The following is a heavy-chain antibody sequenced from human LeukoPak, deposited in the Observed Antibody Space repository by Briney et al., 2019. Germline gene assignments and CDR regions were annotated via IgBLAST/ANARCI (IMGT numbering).Heavy chain of an antibody. Sequence: ASVKVSCEASGYTFNSYSINWVREGPGQGLEWMGSINAYNGNTDYAQKVQGRVTMTTDTSTSTAYMELRSLRSDDTALYYCARDGFRGPSDYWGQGTLVTVSS. CDR3: ARDGFRGPSDY. CDR1: GYTFNSYS. V-gene: IGHV1-18*01. CDR2: INAYNGNT. J-gene: IGHJ4*02. D-gene: IGHD3-16*01.